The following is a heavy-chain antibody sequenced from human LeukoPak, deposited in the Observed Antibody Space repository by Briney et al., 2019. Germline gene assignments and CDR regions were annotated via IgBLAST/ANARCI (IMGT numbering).Heavy chain of an antibody. CDR2: INPNSGGT. CDR3: ARAIGYCGGDCYSFDY. J-gene: IGHJ4*02. CDR1: GYTFTGYY. Sequence: ASVKVSCKASGYTFTGYYKHWVRQAPGQGLEWMGWINPNSGGTNYAQKFQGRVTMTRDTSISTAYMELSRLRSDDTAVYYCARAIGYCGGDCYSFDYWGQGTLVTVSS. V-gene: IGHV1-2*02. D-gene: IGHD2-21*02.